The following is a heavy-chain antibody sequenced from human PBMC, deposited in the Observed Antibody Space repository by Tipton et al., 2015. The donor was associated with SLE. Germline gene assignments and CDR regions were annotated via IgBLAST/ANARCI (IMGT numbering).Heavy chain of an antibody. CDR3: ASSGDGSGSYSNWFDP. V-gene: IGHV1-8*01. CDR1: GYTFTSYD. CDR2: MNPNSGNT. D-gene: IGHD3-10*01. J-gene: IGHJ5*02. Sequence: QLVQSGAEVKKPGASVKVSCKASGYTFTSYDINWVRQATGQGLEWMGWMNPNSGNTGYAQKFQGRVTMTRNTSISTAYMELSSLRSEDTAVYYCASSGDGSGSYSNWFDPWGQGTLVTVSS.